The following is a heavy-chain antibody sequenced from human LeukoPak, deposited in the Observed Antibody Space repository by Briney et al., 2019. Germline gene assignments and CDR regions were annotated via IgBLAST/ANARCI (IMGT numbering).Heavy chain of an antibody. D-gene: IGHD2-15*01. CDR1: RGTFSSYA. J-gene: IGHJ3*02. V-gene: IGHV1-69*05. CDR2: IIPIFGTA. Sequence: GASVKVSCKASRGTFSSYAISWVRQAPGQGLEWMGRIIPIFGTANYAQKFQGRVTITTDESTSTAYMELSSLRSEDTAVYYCAREGRIVVVVAATPADAFDIWGQGTMVTVSS. CDR3: AREGRIVVVVAATPADAFDI.